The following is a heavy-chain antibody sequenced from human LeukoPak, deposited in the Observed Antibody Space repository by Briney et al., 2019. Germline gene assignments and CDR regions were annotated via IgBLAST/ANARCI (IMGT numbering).Heavy chain of an antibody. D-gene: IGHD5-18*01. CDR2: INPDGNKK. CDR3: ARDLAYSRLDY. V-gene: IGHV3-7*01. Sequence: GGSLRLSCAVSGLTFSSSWMDWVRQAPGKGLEWVASINPDGNKKYSADSAKGRFTISRDNAENSLYLQMNSLRVEDTAFYYCARDLAYSRLDYWGQGMLVTVSS. J-gene: IGHJ4*02. CDR1: GLTFSSSW.